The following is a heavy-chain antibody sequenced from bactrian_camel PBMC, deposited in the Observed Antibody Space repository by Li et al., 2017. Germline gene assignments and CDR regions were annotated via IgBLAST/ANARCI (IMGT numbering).Heavy chain of an antibody. J-gene: IGHJ4*01. Sequence: HVQLVESGGDLVHPGGSLTLSCEASGFRFSRNWIHWVRQAPGKGLEWLCDISPDGLTTHFNDSLKGRFTISRDNAKNTLYLQMNSLKSEDTALYYCSSINWGTTYTYWGQGTQVTVS. CDR3: SSINWGTTYTY. CDR2: ISPDGLTT. CDR1: GFRFSRNW. V-gene: IGHV3S6*01. D-gene: IGHD5*01.